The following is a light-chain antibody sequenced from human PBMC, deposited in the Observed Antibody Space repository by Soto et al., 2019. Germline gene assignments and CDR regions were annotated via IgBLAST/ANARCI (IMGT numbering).Light chain of an antibody. J-gene: IGKJ3*01. Sequence: EIVLTQSPATLSLSPGERATLSCRASQSVSSYLAWYQQKPGQAPRLLIYDASNRATGIPARFSGSGSGTDFTLTISSLEPEYCAVYYCQQRSNWPFGPVTKVDIK. CDR2: DAS. V-gene: IGKV3-11*01. CDR1: QSVSSY. CDR3: QQRSNWP.